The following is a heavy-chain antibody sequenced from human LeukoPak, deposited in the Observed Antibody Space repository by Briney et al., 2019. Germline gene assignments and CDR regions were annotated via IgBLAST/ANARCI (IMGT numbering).Heavy chain of an antibody. CDR3: ARDLCPATSGGDNWFDP. Sequence: SETLSLTCTVYGGSFNGYYWSWIRQPPGKGLEWIGEINHTGGTNYNPYLKSRVTIAVVTTNNQSCLKLSYVTAADTDVSSCARDLCPATSGGDNWFDPWGQGTLVTVSS. V-gene: IGHV4-34*01. J-gene: IGHJ5*02. D-gene: IGHD2-2*01. CDR2: INHTGGT. CDR1: GGSFNGYY.